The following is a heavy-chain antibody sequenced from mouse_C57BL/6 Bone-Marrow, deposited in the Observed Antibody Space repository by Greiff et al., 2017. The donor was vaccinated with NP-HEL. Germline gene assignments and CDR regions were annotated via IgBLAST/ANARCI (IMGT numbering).Heavy chain of an antibody. D-gene: IGHD2-4*01. J-gene: IGHJ3*01. CDR3: ASPYDYDVAWFAY. V-gene: IGHV5-6*01. CDR1: GFTFSSYA. CDR2: ISDGGSYT. Sequence: EVQRVESGGGLVKPGGSLKLSCAASGFTFSSYAMSWVRQTPEKRLEWVATISDGGSYTYYPDSVKGRFTISRDNAKNTLYLQMSSLKSEDTAMYYCASPYDYDVAWFAYWGQGTLVTVSA.